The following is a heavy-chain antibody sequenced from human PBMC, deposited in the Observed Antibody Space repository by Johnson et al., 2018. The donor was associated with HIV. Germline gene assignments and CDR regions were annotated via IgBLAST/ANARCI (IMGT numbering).Heavy chain of an antibody. V-gene: IGHV3-30*19. CDR2: ISRDGGTE. CDR1: GFTFSSYG. Sequence: QVQLVESGGGVVHPGKSLRLSCVGSGFTFSSYGMHWVRQAPGEGLDWVAFISRDGGTEYYADSVTGRFAISRDNAKTSLYLQMNSLRAEDTAVYYCARDGSNFGAFDIWGQGTMVTVSS. CDR3: ARDGSNFGAFDI. D-gene: IGHD1-1*01. J-gene: IGHJ3*02.